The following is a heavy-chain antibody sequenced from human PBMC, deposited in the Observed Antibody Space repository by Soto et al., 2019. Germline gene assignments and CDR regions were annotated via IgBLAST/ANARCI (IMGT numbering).Heavy chain of an antibody. CDR2: ISYDGSNK. D-gene: IGHD6-19*01. CDR1: GFTFSSYA. J-gene: IGHJ5*02. Sequence: QVQLVESGGGVVQPGRSLRLSCAASGFTFSSYAMHWVRQAPGKGLEWVAVISYDGSNKYYADSVKGRFTISRDNSKNTLYLQMNSLRAEDTAVYYCARDKPDSGWYTPISWFDPWGQGTLVTVSS. V-gene: IGHV3-30-3*01. CDR3: ARDKPDSGWYTPISWFDP.